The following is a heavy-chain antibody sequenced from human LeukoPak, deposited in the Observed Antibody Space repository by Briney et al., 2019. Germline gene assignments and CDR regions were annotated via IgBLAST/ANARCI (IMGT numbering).Heavy chain of an antibody. D-gene: IGHD3-10*01. CDR3: ARKGLWFGELLSEVYYYYGMDV. J-gene: IGHJ6*02. V-gene: IGHV3-23*01. CDR2: ISGSGGST. Sequence: GGSLRLSCAASGFTFSSYAMSWVRQAPGKGLEWVSAISGSGGSTYYADSVKGWFTISRDNSKNTLYLQMNSLRAEDTAVYYCARKGLWFGELLSEVYYYYGMDVWGQGTTVTVSS. CDR1: GFTFSSYA.